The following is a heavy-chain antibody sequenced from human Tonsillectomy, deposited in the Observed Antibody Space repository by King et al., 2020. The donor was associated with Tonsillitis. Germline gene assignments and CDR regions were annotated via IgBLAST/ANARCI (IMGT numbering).Heavy chain of an antibody. J-gene: IGHJ4*02. CDR2: ISYDGSDK. D-gene: IGHD2-2*01. Sequence: VQLVESGGGVVQPGRSLRLSCAASGFTFRDCGMHWVRQAPGKGLDWVAAISYDGSDKDYGDSVRGRFTISRDNSRNTLYLQVNSLRADDTAVYYCAKEGGAQFCSSASCSADSWGQGTLVTVSS. CDR3: AKEGGAQFCSSASCSADS. V-gene: IGHV3-30*18. CDR1: GFTFRDCG.